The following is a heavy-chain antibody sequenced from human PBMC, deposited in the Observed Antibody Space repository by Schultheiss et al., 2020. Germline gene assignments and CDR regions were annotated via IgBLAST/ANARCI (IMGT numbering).Heavy chain of an antibody. J-gene: IGHJ4*02. CDR3: AREYGGSAAHDY. D-gene: IGHD6-6*01. CDR1: GGTFPTSS. Sequence: GGSLRLSCVMSGGTFPTSSFNWVRQAPGKGLEWVSYMSTAITTMYHADSVKGRFTISRDNAKQSLYLQMNSLRAEDTAVYYCAREYGGSAAHDYWGQGTLVTVSS. V-gene: IGHV3-48*01. CDR2: MSTAITTM.